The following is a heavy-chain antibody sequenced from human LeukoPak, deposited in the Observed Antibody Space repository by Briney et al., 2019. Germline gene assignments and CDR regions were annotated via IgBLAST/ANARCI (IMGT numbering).Heavy chain of an antibody. CDR1: GGSISSYY. D-gene: IGHD2-8*02. Sequence: SETLSLTCTVSGGSISSYYWSWIRQPPGKGLEWIGYIYYSGSTNYNPSLKSRDTISVDTSKNQFSLKLSSVTAADTAVYYCARLLLGVFDYWGQGTLVTVSS. J-gene: IGHJ4*02. CDR2: IYYSGST. V-gene: IGHV4-59*01. CDR3: ARLLLGVFDY.